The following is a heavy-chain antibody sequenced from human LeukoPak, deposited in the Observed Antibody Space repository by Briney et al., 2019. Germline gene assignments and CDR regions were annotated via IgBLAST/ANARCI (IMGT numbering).Heavy chain of an antibody. J-gene: IGHJ4*02. CDR3: ARIRSYYGSGSYYPNFDY. Sequence: PSETLSLTCTVSGYSISSGYYWGWIRQPPGKGLEWIGSIYHSGSTYYNPSLKSRVTISVNTSKNQFSLKLSSVTAADTAVYYCARIRSYYGSGSYYPNFDYWGQGTLVTVSS. V-gene: IGHV4-38-2*02. CDR1: GYSISSGYY. CDR2: IYHSGST. D-gene: IGHD3-10*01.